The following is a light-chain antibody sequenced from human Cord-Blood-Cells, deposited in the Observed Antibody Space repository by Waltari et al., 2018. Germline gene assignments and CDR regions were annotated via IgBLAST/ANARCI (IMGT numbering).Light chain of an antibody. CDR1: WDISKY. CDR3: QQYYNLPLT. J-gene: IGKJ4*01. CDR2: DAS. Sequence: DIQITQSPSSLSASVGDRVTINCQARWDISKYLNWYQRKPGKAPKLLIYDASNLETGVPSRFSGSGSVTDFTFTISILQPQYIATYYCQQYYNLPLTFGGGTKVEIK. V-gene: IGKV1-33*01.